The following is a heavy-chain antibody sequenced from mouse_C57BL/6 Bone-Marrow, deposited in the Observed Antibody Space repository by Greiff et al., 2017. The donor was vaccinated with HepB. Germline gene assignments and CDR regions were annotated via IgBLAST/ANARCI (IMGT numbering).Heavy chain of an antibody. V-gene: IGHV5-17*01. J-gene: IGHJ4*01. CDR2: ISSGSSTI. CDR3: ARNSITTVVATRGAMDY. D-gene: IGHD1-1*01. Sequence: EVQGVESGGGLVKPGGSLKLSCAASGFTFSDYGMHWVRQAPEKGLEWVAYISSGSSTIYYADTVKGRFTISRDNAKNTLFLQMTSLRSEDTAMYYCARNSITTVVATRGAMDYWGQGTSVTVSS. CDR1: GFTFSDYG.